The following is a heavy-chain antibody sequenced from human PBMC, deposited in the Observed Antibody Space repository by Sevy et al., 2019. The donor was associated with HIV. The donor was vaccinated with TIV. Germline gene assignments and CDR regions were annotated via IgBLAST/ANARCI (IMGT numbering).Heavy chain of an antibody. CDR2: ISGSGGST. V-gene: IGHV3-23*01. J-gene: IGHJ4*02. CDR1: GLTFSSYA. D-gene: IGHD2-15*01. Sequence: GGSLRLSCAASGLTFSSYAMSWVRQAPGKGLEWVSAISGSGGSTYYADSVKGRFTISRDNSKNTLYLQMNSLRAEDTAVYYCAKEMSVDCSGGSCYPVAFDYWGQGTLVTVSS. CDR3: AKEMSVDCSGGSCYPVAFDY.